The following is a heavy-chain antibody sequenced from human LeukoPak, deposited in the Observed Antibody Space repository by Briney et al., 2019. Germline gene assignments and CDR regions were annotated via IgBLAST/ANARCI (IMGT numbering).Heavy chain of an antibody. CDR3: ARAWGETRYYYYGIDV. CDR2: IYDSGST. V-gene: IGHV4-59*01. CDR1: GGSISGYY. Sequence: SETLSLTCTVSGGSISGYYWSWIRQPPGKALEWIGYIYDSGSTNYNPSLKSRVTISADTSKNQLSLKVRSVTAVDTAVYYCARAWGETRYYYYGIDVWGQGTTVTVSS. D-gene: IGHD1-26*01. J-gene: IGHJ6*02.